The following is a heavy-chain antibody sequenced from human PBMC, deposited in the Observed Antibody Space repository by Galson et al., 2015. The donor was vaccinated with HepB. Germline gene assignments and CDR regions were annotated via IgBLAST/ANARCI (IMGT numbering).Heavy chain of an antibody. CDR2: MSTSHGAT. Sequence: SLRLSCAASGFVVSNYGMTWVRQAPGKGLEWVSSMSTSHGATYYADSVKGRFTISRDESKNTLYLQMDTLRAQDTAMYFCANDGIGASAGLDYWGQGTLVTVSS. V-gene: IGHV3-23*01. D-gene: IGHD6-13*01. J-gene: IGHJ4*02. CDR1: GFVVSNYG. CDR3: ANDGIGASAGLDY.